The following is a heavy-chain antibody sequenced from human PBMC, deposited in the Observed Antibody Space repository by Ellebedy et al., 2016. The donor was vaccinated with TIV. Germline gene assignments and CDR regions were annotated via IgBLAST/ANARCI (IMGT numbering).Heavy chain of an antibody. CDR1: GFSLNTGGVG. J-gene: IGHJ5*02. V-gene: IGHV2-5*01. D-gene: IGHD3-9*01. Sequence: SGPTLVKPPQTLTLTCTFSGFSLNTGGVGVGWIRQPPGKALEWLALIYWNGDKRYSPSLRSRLTIAKASSENQVVLTMTHMDPLDTGTYFCAHRPSPQYIDWLSNWFAPWGQGTLVTVSS. CDR2: IYWNGDK. CDR3: AHRPSPQYIDWLSNWFAP.